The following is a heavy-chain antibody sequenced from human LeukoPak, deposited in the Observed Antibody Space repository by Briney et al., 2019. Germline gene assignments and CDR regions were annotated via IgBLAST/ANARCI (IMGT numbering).Heavy chain of an antibody. Sequence: PSETLSLTCALYGGSFSGYYWSWIRQPPGKGLEWIGSIYYSGSTYYNPSLKSRVTISVDTSKNQFSLKLSSVTAADTAVYYCAKGYSSSPGMFDYWGQGTLVTVSS. J-gene: IGHJ4*02. CDR3: AKGYSSSPGMFDY. V-gene: IGHV4-34*01. D-gene: IGHD6-13*01. CDR1: GGSFSGYY. CDR2: IYYSGST.